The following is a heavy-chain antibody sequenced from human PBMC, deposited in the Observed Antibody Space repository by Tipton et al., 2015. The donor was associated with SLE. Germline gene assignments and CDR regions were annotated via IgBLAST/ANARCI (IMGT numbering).Heavy chain of an antibody. CDR2: INPSGGST. D-gene: IGHD3-22*01. CDR3: AAPRGFDSSGFDAFDI. Sequence: QSGAEVKKPGASVKISCKASGYTFTSYYMHWVRQAPGQGLEWMGIINPSGGSTSYAQKFQGRVTMTRDTSTSTLYMELSSLRSEDAAVYYCAAPRGFDSSGFDAFDIWGQGTMVTVSS. J-gene: IGHJ3*02. CDR1: GYTFTSYY. V-gene: IGHV1-46*01.